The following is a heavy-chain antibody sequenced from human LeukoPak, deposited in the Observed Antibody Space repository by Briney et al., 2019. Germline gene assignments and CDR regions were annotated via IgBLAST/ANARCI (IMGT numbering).Heavy chain of an antibody. Sequence: SETLSLTCTVSGDSISSSSYYWGWIRQPPGKGLEWIGSIYYSGSTYYNPSLKSRVTISVDTSKNQFSLKLSSVTAADTAVYCCARDQQQLVQRFDAFDIWGQGTMVTVSS. J-gene: IGHJ3*02. D-gene: IGHD6-13*01. CDR1: GDSISSSSYY. CDR2: IYYSGST. CDR3: ARDQQQLVQRFDAFDI. V-gene: IGHV4-39*07.